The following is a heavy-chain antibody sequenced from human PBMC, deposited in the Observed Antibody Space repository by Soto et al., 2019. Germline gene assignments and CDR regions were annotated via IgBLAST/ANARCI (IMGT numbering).Heavy chain of an antibody. V-gene: IGHV3-30*18. CDR2: ISYDGSNK. CDR1: GFTFSSYG. D-gene: IGHD3-3*01. Sequence: QVQLVESGGGVVQPGRSLRLSCAASGFTFSSYGMHWVRQAPGKGLEWVAVISYDGSNKYYTDSVKGRFTISRDNSKNTLYLQMNSLRAEDTAVYYCAKISPTYYDFWSGYTYFDYWGQGTLVTVSS. J-gene: IGHJ4*02. CDR3: AKISPTYYDFWSGYTYFDY.